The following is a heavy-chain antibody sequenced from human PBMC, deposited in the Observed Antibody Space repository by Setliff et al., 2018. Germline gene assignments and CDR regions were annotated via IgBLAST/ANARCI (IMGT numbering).Heavy chain of an antibody. CDR3: AKGGYSGSHYFDY. CDR2: ISGSGGST. J-gene: IGHJ4*02. Sequence: PGESLKISCAASGFTFSSYAMSWVRQAPGKGLEWVSAISGSGGSTYYADSVKGRFTISRDNSKNTLYLQMNSLRAEDTAVYYCAKGGYSGSHYFDYWGQGTRVTSPQ. CDR1: GFTFSSYA. V-gene: IGHV3-23*01. D-gene: IGHD1-26*01.